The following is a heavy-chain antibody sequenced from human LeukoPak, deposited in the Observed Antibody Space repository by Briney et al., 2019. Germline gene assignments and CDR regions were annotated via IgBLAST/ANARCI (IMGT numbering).Heavy chain of an antibody. CDR3: TRFTGFDY. CDR2: IRGKPYGGTT. CDR1: GFTFGDSA. V-gene: IGHV3-49*03. J-gene: IGHJ4*02. Sequence: GRSLRLSCTTSGFTFGDSAMSWFRQAPGKGLEWITFIRGKPYGGTTEYAASVKGRFTISRDDSKSIAYLQMNSLKTEDTAVYYCTRFTGFDYWGQGTLVTVSS. D-gene: IGHD3-16*01.